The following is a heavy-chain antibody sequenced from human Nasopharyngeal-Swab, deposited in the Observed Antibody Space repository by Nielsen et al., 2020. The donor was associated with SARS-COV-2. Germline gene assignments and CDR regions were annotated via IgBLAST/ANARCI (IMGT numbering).Heavy chain of an antibody. CDR2: IWYDGSNK. V-gene: IGHV3-33*01. CDR1: GFTFSSYG. D-gene: IGHD2-2*01. Sequence: GGSLRLSCAASGFTFSSYGMHWVRQAPGKGLEWVAVIWYDGSNKYYADSVKGRFTISRGNSKNTLYLQMNSLRAEDTAVYYCARSEVPAATIVSEFDPWGQGTLVTVSS. CDR3: ARSEVPAATIVSEFDP. J-gene: IGHJ5*02.